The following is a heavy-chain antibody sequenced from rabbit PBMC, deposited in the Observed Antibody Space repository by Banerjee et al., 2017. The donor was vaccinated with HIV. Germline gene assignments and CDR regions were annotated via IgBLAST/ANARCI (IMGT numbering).Heavy chain of an antibody. D-gene: IGHD6-1*01. V-gene: IGHV1S40*01. CDR2: IYVGSGGST. J-gene: IGHJ4*01. Sequence: QSLEESGGDLVKPGASLTLTCKASGFDFSSNAMCWVRQAPGKGLEWIACIYVGSGGSTYYASWAKGRFTISKTSSTTVTLQMTSLTAADTATYFCARGGYISYGVGGFNLWGPGTLVTVS. CDR1: GFDFSSNA. CDR3: ARGGYISYGVGGFNL.